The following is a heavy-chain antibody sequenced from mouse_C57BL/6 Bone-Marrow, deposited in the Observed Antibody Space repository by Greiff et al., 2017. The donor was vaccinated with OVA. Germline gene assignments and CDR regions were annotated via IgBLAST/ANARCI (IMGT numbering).Heavy chain of an antibody. V-gene: IGHV5-6*02. CDR1: GFTFSSYG. CDR3: ARQNLYYFDY. Sequence: DVKLVESGGDLVKPGGSLKLSCAASGFTFSSYGMSWVRQTPDKRLEWVATLSSGGSYTYYPDSVKGRFTISRDNAKNTLYLQMSSLKSEDTSMYYCARQNLYYFDYWGQGTTLTVSS. J-gene: IGHJ2*01. CDR2: LSSGGSYT.